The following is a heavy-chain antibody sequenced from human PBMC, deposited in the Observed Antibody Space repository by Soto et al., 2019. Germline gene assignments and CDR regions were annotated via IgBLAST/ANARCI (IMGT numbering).Heavy chain of an antibody. CDR1: GYTFTSYA. Sequence: QVQLVQSGAEEKKPGASVKVSCKASGYTFTSYAMHWVRQAPGQRLEWMGWINAGNGNTKYSQKFQGRVTITRDTSXXPAYIELSSLSYEDTAVHYCARQRIGTTYYDWFDPWGQGILVTVSS. CDR2: INAGNGNT. V-gene: IGHV1-3*05. J-gene: IGHJ5*02. CDR3: ARQRIGTTYYDWFDP. D-gene: IGHD3-22*01.